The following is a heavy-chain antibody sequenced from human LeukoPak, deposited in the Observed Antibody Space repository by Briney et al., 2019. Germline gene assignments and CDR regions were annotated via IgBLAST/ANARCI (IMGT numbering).Heavy chain of an antibody. J-gene: IGHJ4*02. CDR2: ISSSSSYR. CDR1: GFTFSSYR. V-gene: IGHV3-21*01. Sequence: GGSLRLSCAASGFTFSSYRMNWVRQAPGKGLEWVSSISSSSSYRYYVDSVKGRFTISRDNAKNSLYLQMSSLRAEDTAVYYCARGDYYDFYFDYWGQGTLVTVSS. CDR3: ARGDYYDFYFDY. D-gene: IGHD3/OR15-3a*01.